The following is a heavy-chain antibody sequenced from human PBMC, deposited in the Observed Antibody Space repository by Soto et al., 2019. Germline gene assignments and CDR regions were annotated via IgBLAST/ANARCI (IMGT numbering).Heavy chain of an antibody. Sequence: PSETLSLTCAVYGGSFSGYYWSWIRQPPGKGLEWIGEINHSGSTNYNPSLKSRVTISVDTSKNQFSLKLSSVTAADTAVYYCARGRRGYELSLLYYFDYWGQGTLVTVSS. CDR2: INHSGST. J-gene: IGHJ4*01. CDR1: GGSFSGYY. V-gene: IGHV4-34*01. D-gene: IGHD3-10*01. CDR3: ARGRRGYELSLLYYFDY.